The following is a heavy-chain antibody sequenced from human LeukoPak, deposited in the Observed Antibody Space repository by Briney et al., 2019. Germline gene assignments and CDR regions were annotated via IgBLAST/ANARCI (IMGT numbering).Heavy chain of an antibody. CDR2: LKEDVSAR. J-gene: IGHJ4*02. CDR3: ARGPTYGSRSDFLES. Sequence: GGSLRLSCVASGFSISGHWMSWVRQAPGKGLEWVASLKEDVSARNLVDSVKGRFTISTDNAKNSLYLQMNSLRVEDTAVYYCARGPTYGSRSDFLESWGLGTLVTVSS. D-gene: IGHD3-10*01. CDR1: GFSISGHW. V-gene: IGHV3-7*01.